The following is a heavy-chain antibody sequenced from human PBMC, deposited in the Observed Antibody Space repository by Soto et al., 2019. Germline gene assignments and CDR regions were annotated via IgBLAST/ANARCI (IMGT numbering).Heavy chain of an antibody. V-gene: IGHV4-4*02. CDR1: GGSISSSNW. CDR3: ARLEGLATISYYFDF. D-gene: IGHD3-9*01. J-gene: IGHJ4*02. CDR2: IYHRGNT. Sequence: SETLSLTCAVSGGSISSSNWWRWVRQPPGKGLEWIGSIYHRGNTNYNPSLQTRVTISLDKSKSQFSLKLNSVTAADSAVYFCARLEGLATISYYFDFWGQGALVTVSS.